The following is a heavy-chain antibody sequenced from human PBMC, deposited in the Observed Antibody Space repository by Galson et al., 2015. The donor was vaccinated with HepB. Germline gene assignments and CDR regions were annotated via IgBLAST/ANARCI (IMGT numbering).Heavy chain of an antibody. J-gene: IGHJ4*02. D-gene: IGHD5-18*01. Sequence: SLRLSCAASGFTFSSYEMNWVRQAPGKGLEWVSYITGSDNTIFYADSVKGRFTISRDNTKNSLYLQMNSLRVEDTAVYYCAIGLIVNTAMIAFDYWGQGALVTVSS. CDR2: ITGSDNTI. V-gene: IGHV3-48*03. CDR3: AIGLIVNTAMIAFDY. CDR1: GFTFSSYE.